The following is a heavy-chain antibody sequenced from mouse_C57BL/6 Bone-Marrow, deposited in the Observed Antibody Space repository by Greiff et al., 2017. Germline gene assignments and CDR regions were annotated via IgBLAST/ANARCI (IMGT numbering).Heavy chain of an antibody. D-gene: IGHD4-1*01. J-gene: IGHJ4*01. Sequence: QVQLQQPGAELVMPGASVKLSCKASGYTFTSYWMHWVKQRPGQGLEWIGEIDPSDSYTNYNQKFKGKSTLTVDKSSSTAYIQLSSLTSEDSAVYYCARKDWDDYAMDYWGQGTSVTVSS. CDR2: IDPSDSYT. CDR3: ARKDWDDYAMDY. CDR1: GYTFTSYW. V-gene: IGHV1-69*01.